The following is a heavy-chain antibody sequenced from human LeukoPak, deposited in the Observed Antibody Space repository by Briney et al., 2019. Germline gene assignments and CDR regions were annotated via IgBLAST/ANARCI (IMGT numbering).Heavy chain of an antibody. CDR1: GYTFVSHW. Sequence: GESLEISCKGSGYTFVSHWIAWVRQMPGKGLEWMGIIYPGDSDTRYSLSFRGQVIISADKSITTAYLQWRSLKASDTAMYYCARHNLYTGSDYPDFDYWGQGTLVTVSS. CDR2: IYPGDSDT. D-gene: IGHD1-26*01. CDR3: ARHNLYTGSDYPDFDY. V-gene: IGHV5-51*01. J-gene: IGHJ4*02.